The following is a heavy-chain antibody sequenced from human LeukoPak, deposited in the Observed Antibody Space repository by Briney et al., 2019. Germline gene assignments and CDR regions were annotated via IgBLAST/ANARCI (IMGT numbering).Heavy chain of an antibody. V-gene: IGHV1-69*05. CDR3: ARGPDTADYFDY. D-gene: IGHD5-18*01. Sequence: SVKVSCKASGGTFSSYAISWVRQAPGQGLEWMGGIIPIFGTANYAQKFQGRVTITTDESTSTAYMELSNLRSEDTAVYYCARGPDTADYFDYWGQGTLVTVSS. J-gene: IGHJ4*02. CDR1: GGTFSSYA. CDR2: IIPIFGTA.